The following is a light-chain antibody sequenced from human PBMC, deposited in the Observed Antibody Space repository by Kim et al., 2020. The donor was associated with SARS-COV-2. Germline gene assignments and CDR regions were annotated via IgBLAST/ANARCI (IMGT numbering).Light chain of an antibody. CDR1: SIRSYS. J-gene: IGLJ2*01. V-gene: IGLV3-19*01. Sequence: LGQTARITCQGDSIRSYSASWYQKKPGQAPVLVIYGKNNRPSGIPDRFSGSSSGNTASLTITGAQAEEEADYYCNSRDSSGKHVVFGGGTKVTVL. CDR3: NSRDSSGKHVV. CDR2: GKN.